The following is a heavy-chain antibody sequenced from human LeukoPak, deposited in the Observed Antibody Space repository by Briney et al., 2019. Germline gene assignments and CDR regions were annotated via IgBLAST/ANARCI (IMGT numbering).Heavy chain of an antibody. CDR1: GFTFSSYS. CDR3: ARDRVHLQTWFDP. J-gene: IGHJ5*02. V-gene: IGHV3-48*04. CDR2: ISSGSSTI. Sequence: GGSLRLSCAASGFTFSSYSMNWVRQAPGKGLEWVSYISSGSSTIYYADSVKGRFTISRDNSRNSLYLQMDSLRAEDTAVYYCARDRVHLQTWFDPWGQGTLVTVSS.